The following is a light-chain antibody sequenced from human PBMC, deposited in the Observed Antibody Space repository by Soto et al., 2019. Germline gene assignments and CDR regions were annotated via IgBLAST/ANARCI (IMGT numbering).Light chain of an antibody. CDR1: QSVSSN. J-gene: IGKJ5*01. V-gene: IGKV3-15*01. CDR3: QQYNNWPIT. CDR2: GAS. Sequence: EIVMTQSPATLSVSPGERATLSCRASQSVSSNLAWYQQKPGQAPRLLIYGASTRDTGIPARFSGSGSGTEFTLTISSLQSEDFAVDYCQQYNNWPITFGQGTRLEIK.